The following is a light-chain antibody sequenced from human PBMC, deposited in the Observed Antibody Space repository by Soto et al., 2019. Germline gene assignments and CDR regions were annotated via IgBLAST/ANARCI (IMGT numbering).Light chain of an antibody. CDR3: QQYNTRPAT. Sequence: EIVMTQSPATLSVSPGERATLSCRASQSVNTNLAWYQQKPGQAPRLLIYGASTRATGIPARFSGSGSGTEFTLTITSLQSEDFAVYYCQQYNTRPATFGQGTKVEIK. J-gene: IGKJ1*01. CDR2: GAS. V-gene: IGKV3-15*01. CDR1: QSVNTN.